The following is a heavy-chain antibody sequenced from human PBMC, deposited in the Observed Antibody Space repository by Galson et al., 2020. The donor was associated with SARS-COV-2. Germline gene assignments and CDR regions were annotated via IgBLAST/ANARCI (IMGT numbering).Heavy chain of an antibody. Sequence: SETLSLTCTVSGGSIVSYYWSWIRQPPGKGLEWIGYIYNSGSTDTNYNPSLKSRVTMSVDTSKSQFSLNLSSVTAADTAIYYCAREGFYCSGSICHGFFDYWGQGTLVTVSS. J-gene: IGHJ4*02. D-gene: IGHD2-15*01. CDR2: IYNSGSTDT. V-gene: IGHV4-59*01. CDR1: GGSIVSYY. CDR3: AREGFYCSGSICHGFFDY.